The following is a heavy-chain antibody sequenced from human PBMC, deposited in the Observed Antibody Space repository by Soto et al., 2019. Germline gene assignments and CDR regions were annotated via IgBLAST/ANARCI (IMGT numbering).Heavy chain of an antibody. CDR3: ARTVLGYCSSTSCSDIDY. CDR1: GYSFTSYW. J-gene: IGHJ4*02. V-gene: IGHV5-51*01. Sequence: PGESLKISCKGSGYSFTSYWIGWVRQMPGKGLEWMGIIYPGDSDTRYSPSFQGQVTISADKSISTAYLQWSSLKASDTAMYYCARTVLGYCSSTSCSDIDYWGQGTLVTVSS. D-gene: IGHD2-2*01. CDR2: IYPGDSDT.